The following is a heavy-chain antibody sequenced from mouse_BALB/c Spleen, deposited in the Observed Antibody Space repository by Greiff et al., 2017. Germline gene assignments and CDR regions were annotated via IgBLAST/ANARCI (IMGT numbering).Heavy chain of an antibody. CDR1: GYTFTSYW. D-gene: IGHD6-5*01. CDR2: INPSTGYT. J-gene: IGHJ4*01. V-gene: IGHV1-7*01. CDR3: ASPYHYYAMDY. Sequence: VQLQESGAELAKPGASVKMSCKASGYTFTSYWMHWVKQRPGQGLEWIGYINPSTGYTEYNQKFKDKATLTADKSSSTAYMQLSSLTSEDSAVYYCASPYHYYAMDYWGQGTSVTVSS.